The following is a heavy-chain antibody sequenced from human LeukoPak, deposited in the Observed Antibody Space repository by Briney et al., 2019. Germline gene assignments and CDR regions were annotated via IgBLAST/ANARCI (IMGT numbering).Heavy chain of an antibody. V-gene: IGHV3-23*01. D-gene: IGHD5-18*01. J-gene: IGHJ3*02. CDR1: GFTFSSYA. CDR3: AKGFVDTAMVPFDAFDI. Sequence: GGSRRRSCPASGFTFSSYAMSWVRQTPGKGLEWVSAISGSGGSTYYADSVKGRFTISRDNSKNTLYLQMNSLRAEDTAVYYCAKGFVDTAMVPFDAFDIWGQGTMVTVSS. CDR2: ISGSGGST.